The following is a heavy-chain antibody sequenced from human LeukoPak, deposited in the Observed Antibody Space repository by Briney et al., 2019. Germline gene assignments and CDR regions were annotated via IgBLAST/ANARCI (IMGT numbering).Heavy chain of an antibody. V-gene: IGHV1-8*01. CDR1: GYTLTSYD. CDR3: ARGIGFLEWLPDLDYYYMDV. CDR2: MNPNSGNT. D-gene: IGHD3-3*01. Sequence: ASVKVSCKASGYTLTSYDINWVRQATGQGLEWMGWMNPNSGNTGYAQKFQGRVTMTRNTSISTAYMELSSLRSEDTAVYYCARGIGFLEWLPDLDYYYMDVWGKGTTVTVSS. J-gene: IGHJ6*03.